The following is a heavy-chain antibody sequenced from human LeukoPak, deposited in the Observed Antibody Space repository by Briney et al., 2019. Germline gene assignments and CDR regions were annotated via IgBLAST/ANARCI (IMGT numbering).Heavy chain of an antibody. CDR3: ARGPYYDILTGRTVEAFDI. Sequence: ASVKVSCKASGYTFTSYGISWVRQAPGQGLEWMGWISAYNGNTNYAQKLQGRVTMTTDTSTSTAYMELRSLRSDDTAVYYCARGPYYDILTGRTVEAFDIWGQGTMVTVSS. V-gene: IGHV1-18*01. J-gene: IGHJ3*02. D-gene: IGHD3-9*01. CDR1: GYTFTSYG. CDR2: ISAYNGNT.